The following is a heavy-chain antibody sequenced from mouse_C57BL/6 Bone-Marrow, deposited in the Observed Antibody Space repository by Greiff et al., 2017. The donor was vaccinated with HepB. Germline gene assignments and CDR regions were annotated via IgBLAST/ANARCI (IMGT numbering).Heavy chain of an antibody. CDR2: ISYDGSN. V-gene: IGHV3-6*01. J-gene: IGHJ4*01. D-gene: IGHD3-2*02. CDR3: ARQSSSGYVGAMDY. Sequence: EVQLQQSGPGLVKPSQSLSLTCSVTGYSITSGYYWNWIRQFPGNKLEWMGYISYDGSNNYNPSLKNRISITRDTSKNQFFLKLNSVTTEDTATYYGARQSSSGYVGAMDYWGQGTSVTVSS. CDR1: GYSITSGYY.